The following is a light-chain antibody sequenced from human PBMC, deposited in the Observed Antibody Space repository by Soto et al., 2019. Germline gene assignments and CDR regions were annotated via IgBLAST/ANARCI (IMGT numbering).Light chain of an antibody. CDR2: LGS. J-gene: IGKJ4*01. Sequence: DIVMTQSPVSLPVTPGEPASISCRSSQSLLHSNGYNYLDWYLQKPGHSPQLRIYLGSTRDSGVPDRFSGSASGTDFTLKISRVEAEDVEVYYCMQAVQIPPTFGGGTRVDIK. CDR3: MQAVQIPPT. CDR1: QSLLHSNGYNY. V-gene: IGKV2-28*01.